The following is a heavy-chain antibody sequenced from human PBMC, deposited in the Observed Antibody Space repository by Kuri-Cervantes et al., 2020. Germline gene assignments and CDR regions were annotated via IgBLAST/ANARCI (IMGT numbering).Heavy chain of an antibody. CDR3: TRGTYYFGSGSYY. V-gene: IGHV3-15*01. D-gene: IGHD3-10*01. CDR2: IKSKTDGGTT. J-gene: IGHJ4*02. Sequence: GESLKISCAVYGGSFSGYYWSWIRQPPGKGLEWVGHIKSKTDGGTTDYAAPVKGRFTISRDDSKNTLYLQMNSLKTEDTTMYYCTRGTYYFGSGSYYWGQGTLVTVSS. CDR1: GGSFSGYY.